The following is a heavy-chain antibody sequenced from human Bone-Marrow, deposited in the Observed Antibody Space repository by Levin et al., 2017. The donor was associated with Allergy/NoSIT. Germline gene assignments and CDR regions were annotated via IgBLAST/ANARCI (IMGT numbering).Heavy chain of an antibody. CDR1: GYTFTTYG. D-gene: IGHD2-21*01. J-gene: IGHJ4*02. CDR3: ARGGKTTPGTPLWC. CDR2: ISAYNGNT. V-gene: IGHV1-18*01. Sequence: GASVKVSCKASGYTFTTYGITWVRQAPGQGLEWMGWISAYNGNTNYAQKVQGRVTMTTDTSTTTAYMELRSLRYDDTALYYCARGGKTTPGTPLWCWGQGTLVTVSS.